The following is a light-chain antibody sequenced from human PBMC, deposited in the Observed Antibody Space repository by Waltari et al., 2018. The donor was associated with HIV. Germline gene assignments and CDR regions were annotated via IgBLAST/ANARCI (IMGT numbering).Light chain of an antibody. Sequence: SYVLTQPPSVSVAPGQTARITCGGNNIGSKSVPWYQQKPGQAPVLVVYDDSDRPSGIPERFSGANSGNTATLTSSRVEAGDEADYYCQVWDSSSDHPGVFGGGTKLTVL. CDR2: DDS. V-gene: IGLV3-21*02. CDR3: QVWDSSSDHPGV. CDR1: NIGSKS. J-gene: IGLJ3*02.